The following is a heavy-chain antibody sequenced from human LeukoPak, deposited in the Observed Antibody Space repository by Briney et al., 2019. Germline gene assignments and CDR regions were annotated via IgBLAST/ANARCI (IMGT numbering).Heavy chain of an antibody. D-gene: IGHD2-21*02. V-gene: IGHV3-64*01. CDR3: ARGKGIYCGGDCSALDY. Sequence: GGSLRPSCAASGFTFSSYAMHWVRQAPGKGLEYVSAISTNGGSTYYANSVKGRFTISRDNSMNTLYLQMDSLRTEDMAVYYCARGKGIYCGGDCSALDYWGQGTLVTVSS. CDR2: ISTNGGST. J-gene: IGHJ4*02. CDR1: GFTFSSYA.